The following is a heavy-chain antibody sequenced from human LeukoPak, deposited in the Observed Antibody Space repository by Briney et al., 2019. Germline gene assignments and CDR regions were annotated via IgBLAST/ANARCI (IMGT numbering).Heavy chain of an antibody. Sequence: SETLSLTCTVSGYSISSGYYWGWIRQPPGKGLEWIGSIYHSGSTYYNPSLKSRVTISVDTSKNQFSLKLSSVTAADTAVYYCARVSLDGYTTDWGQGTLVTVSS. V-gene: IGHV4-38-2*02. J-gene: IGHJ4*02. D-gene: IGHD5-24*01. CDR3: ARVSLDGYTTD. CDR1: GYSISSGYY. CDR2: IYHSGST.